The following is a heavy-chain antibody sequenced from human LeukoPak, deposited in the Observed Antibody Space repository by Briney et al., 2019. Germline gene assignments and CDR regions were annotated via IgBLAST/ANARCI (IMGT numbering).Heavy chain of an antibody. CDR3: ARFRGYGDQYNWFDP. D-gene: IGHD4-17*01. CDR2: IYYSGST. V-gene: IGHV4-61*01. CDR1: GGSFSSGSYY. J-gene: IGHJ5*02. Sequence: PSETLSLTCTVSGGSFSSGSYYWSWIRQPPGKGLEWIGYIYYSGSTNYNPSLKSRVTISVDTSKNQFSLKLSSVTAADTAVYCCARFRGYGDQYNWFDPWGQGTLVTVSS.